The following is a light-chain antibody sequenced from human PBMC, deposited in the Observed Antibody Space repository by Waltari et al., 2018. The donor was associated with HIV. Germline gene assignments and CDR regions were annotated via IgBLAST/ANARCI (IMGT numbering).Light chain of an antibody. V-gene: IGLV2-23*02. Sequence: QSALTQPASVSGSPGQSITISCTGTSSDVGGYNLVSWYQQHPGKAPKLMIYEVSKRPSGVANRVSGSKAGNTASLTSAGLQADEEADYYCCAYAGSTTYVIFGGGTKLTVL. J-gene: IGLJ2*01. CDR3: CAYAGSTTYVI. CDR2: EVS. CDR1: SSDVGGYNL.